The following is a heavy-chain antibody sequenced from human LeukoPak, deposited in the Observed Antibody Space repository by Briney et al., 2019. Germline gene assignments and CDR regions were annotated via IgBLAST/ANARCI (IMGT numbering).Heavy chain of an antibody. CDR3: ASCIVGAKVCAFDI. J-gene: IGHJ3*02. D-gene: IGHD1-26*01. CDR2: ISAYNGNT. Sequence: GASVKVSCKASGYTFTSYGISWVRQAPGQGLEWMGWISAYNGNTNYAQKLQGRVTMTTDTSTSTAYMELRSLRSDDTAVYYCASCIVGAKVCAFDIWGQGTMVTVSS. CDR1: GYTFTSYG. V-gene: IGHV1-18*01.